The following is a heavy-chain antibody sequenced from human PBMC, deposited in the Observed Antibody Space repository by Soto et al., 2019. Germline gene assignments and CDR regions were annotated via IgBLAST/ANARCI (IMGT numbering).Heavy chain of an antibody. Sequence: SETLSLTCTVSGASISSYYWSWIRQPPGKGLEWIGYMYYSGSTNYNPSLKSRVTMSVDTSKNQFTLTRSCVTAADAAVYYCVRAQLLIPRFDPWGQGTLVTVSS. J-gene: IGHJ5*02. V-gene: IGHV4-59*08. CDR1: GASISSYY. CDR3: VRAQLLIPRFDP. CDR2: MYYSGST. D-gene: IGHD2-2*01.